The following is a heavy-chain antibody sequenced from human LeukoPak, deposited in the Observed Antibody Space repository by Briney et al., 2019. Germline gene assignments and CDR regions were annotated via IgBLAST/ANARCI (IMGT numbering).Heavy chain of an antibody. D-gene: IGHD3-10*01. CDR1: GYTFTSYD. CDR2: MNPNSGNT. V-gene: IGHV1-8*01. J-gene: IGHJ4*02. Sequence: ASVKVSCKASGYTFTSYDINWVRQATGQGLEWMGWMNPNSGNTGYAQKFQGRVTMTRNTSISTAYMELSSLRSEDTAVYYCARDSAGFGELLSWGQGTLVTVSS. CDR3: ARDSAGFGELLS.